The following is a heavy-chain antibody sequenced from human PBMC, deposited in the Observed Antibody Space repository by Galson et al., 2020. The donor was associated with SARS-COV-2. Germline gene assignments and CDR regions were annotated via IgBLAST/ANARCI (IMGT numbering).Heavy chain of an antibody. D-gene: IGHD2-15*01. Sequence: SGPTLVKPTQTLTLTCTFPGFSLTTSGMRVTWIRQPPGKALEWLARIDWDGDTFYRTSLKTRLTISKDTSRNQVVLTMTNMDPVDTATYYCARYGGRSSATGGDYFDYWGQGTLVTVSS. J-gene: IGHJ4*02. CDR1: GFSLTTSGMR. CDR3: ARYGGRSSATGGDYFDY. CDR2: IDWDGDT. V-gene: IGHV2-70*04.